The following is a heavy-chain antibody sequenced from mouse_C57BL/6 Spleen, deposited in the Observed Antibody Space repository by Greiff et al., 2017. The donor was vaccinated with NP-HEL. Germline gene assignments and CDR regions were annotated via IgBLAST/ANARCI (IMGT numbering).Heavy chain of an antibody. CDR2: IDPSDSYT. Sequence: QVQLQQSGAELVKPGASVKLSCKASGYTFTSYWMQWVKQRPGQGLEWIGEIDPSDSYTNYNQKFKGKATLTVDTSSSTAYMQLSSLTSEDSAVYYCARSSHGNYVAYWGQGTLVTVSA. D-gene: IGHD2-1*01. CDR3: ARSSHGNYVAY. V-gene: IGHV1-50*01. CDR1: GYTFTSYW. J-gene: IGHJ3*01.